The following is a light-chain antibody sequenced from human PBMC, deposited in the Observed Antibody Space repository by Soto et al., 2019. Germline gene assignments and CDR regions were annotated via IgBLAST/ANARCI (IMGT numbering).Light chain of an antibody. CDR1: XXXXSYA. CDR3: QTWGTGIVV. Sequence: QLVLTXSPSASASLGASVXXXXTXXXXXXSYAIAWHQQQPEKGPRYLMKLNSDGSHNKGDGIPDRFSGSSSGAERYLTISSLQSEDEADYYCQTWGTGIVVFGGGTKVTVL. V-gene: IGLV4-69*01. J-gene: IGLJ2*01. CDR2: LNSDGSH.